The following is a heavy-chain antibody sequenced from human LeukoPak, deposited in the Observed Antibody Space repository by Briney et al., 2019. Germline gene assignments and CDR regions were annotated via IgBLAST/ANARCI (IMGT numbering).Heavy chain of an antibody. CDR3: ARGLWSNYYYYYMDV. D-gene: IGHD5-18*01. J-gene: IGHJ6*03. CDR2: IIPIFGTA. Sequence: GASVKVSCKASGGTFSSYAISWVRQAPGQGLEWMGGIIPIFGTANYAQKFQGRVTITTDESTSTAYMELSSLRSEDTAVYYCARGLWSNYYYYYMDVWGKGTTVTVSS. V-gene: IGHV1-69*05. CDR1: GGTFSSYA.